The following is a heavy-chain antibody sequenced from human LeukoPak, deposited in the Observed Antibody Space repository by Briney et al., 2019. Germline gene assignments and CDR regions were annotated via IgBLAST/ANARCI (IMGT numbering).Heavy chain of an antibody. J-gene: IGHJ4*02. D-gene: IGHD5-24*01. CDR1: GGSIRSYY. Sequence: SETLSLTCTVSGGSIRSYYWSWIRQPPGKGLEWIGYVFHTGDTNYNPSLKSRVTISVDTSKNQFSLKLSSVTAADTAVYYCAREGDGYNPDYFDYWGQGTLVTVSS. CDR2: VFHTGDT. V-gene: IGHV4-59*01. CDR3: AREGDGYNPDYFDY.